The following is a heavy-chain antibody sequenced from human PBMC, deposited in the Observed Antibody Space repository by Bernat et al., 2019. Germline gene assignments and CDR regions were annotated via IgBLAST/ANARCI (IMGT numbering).Heavy chain of an antibody. J-gene: IGHJ5*02. CDR2: IYSDGST. CDR3: ASQDDFWSGFVV. V-gene: IGHV3-66*04. CDR1: GFTVSSNY. Sequence: EVQLVESGGNLVQPGGSLRLSCAASGFTVSSNYMSWVRQAPGKGLEWVSTIYSDGSTYYADSVKGRFVSSRDNSKNTLFLHMSRLRADDMALYYCASQDDFWSGFVVWGQGTLVTVSS. D-gene: IGHD3-3*01.